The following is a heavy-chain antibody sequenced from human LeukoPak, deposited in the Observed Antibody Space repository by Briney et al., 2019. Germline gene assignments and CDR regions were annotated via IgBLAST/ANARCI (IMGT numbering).Heavy chain of an antibody. CDR1: GFTFNTYG. V-gene: IGHV3-23*01. CDR2: ISGSGGAT. D-gene: IGHD3-10*01. CDR3: ARGGVDYYGSGTYYLMYYFDY. Sequence: GGSLRLSCAASGFTFNTYGMSWVRQAPGKGLEWVSGISGSGGATYYADSVKGRFTISRDGPHNTLYLQMNSLRAEDTAEYFCARGGVDYYGSGTYYLMYYFDYWGEGALVTVSS. J-gene: IGHJ4*02.